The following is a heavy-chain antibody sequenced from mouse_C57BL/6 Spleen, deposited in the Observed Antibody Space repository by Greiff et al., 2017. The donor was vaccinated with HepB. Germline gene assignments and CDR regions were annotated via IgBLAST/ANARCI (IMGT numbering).Heavy chain of an antibody. CDR2: IRNKANGYTT. CDR3: ARCPYYGSLDY. CDR1: GFTFTDYY. D-gene: IGHD1-1*01. V-gene: IGHV7-3*01. Sequence: EVKLVESGGGLVQPGGSLSLSCAASGFTFTDYYMSWVRQPPGKALEWLGFIRNKANGYTTEYSASVKGRFISRDNSQSILYLQMNALRAEDSATYYGARCPYYGSLDYWGQGTTLTVSS. J-gene: IGHJ2*01.